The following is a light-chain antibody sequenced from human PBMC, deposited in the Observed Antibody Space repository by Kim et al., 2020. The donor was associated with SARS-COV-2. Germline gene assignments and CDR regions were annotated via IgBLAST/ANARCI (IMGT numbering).Light chain of an antibody. J-gene: IGKJ2*01. Sequence: DIVLTQSPDSLAVSLGERATITSKSSHRVISSSNNKNYLAWYQVKPGQPPKLLIYWASARQSGVPDRFSGSGSGTDFTLTINSLQAEDVAVYYCQQYLSTPMYTFGQGTKLEI. V-gene: IGKV4-1*01. CDR2: WAS. CDR3: QQYLSTPMYT. CDR1: HRVISSSNNKNY.